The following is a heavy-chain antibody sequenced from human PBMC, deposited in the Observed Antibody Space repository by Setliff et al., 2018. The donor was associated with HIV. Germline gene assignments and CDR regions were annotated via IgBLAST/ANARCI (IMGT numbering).Heavy chain of an antibody. CDR3: GGNGYYSIDY. CDR1: GGSISSNW. D-gene: IGHD2-8*01. CDR2: IYHSGST. J-gene: IGHJ6*02. V-gene: IGHV4-4*02. Sequence: LRETLSLTCAVSGGSISSNWWSWVRQSPGKGLEWIGEIYHSGSTHYNPSLQSRVTISVDKSKSQFSLKLNSVTAADTAVYYCGGNGYYSIDYWGQGPRSPSP.